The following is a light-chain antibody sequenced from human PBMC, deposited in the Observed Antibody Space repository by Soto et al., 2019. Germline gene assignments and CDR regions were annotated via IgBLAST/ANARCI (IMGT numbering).Light chain of an antibody. CDR3: QQYGSSFLT. CDR1: QSVSSSY. V-gene: IGKV3-20*01. J-gene: IGKJ4*01. Sequence: SQSVSSSYLAWYQQKPGQAPRLLIYGASSRATGIPDRFSGSGSGTDFTLTISRLEPEDFAVYYCQQYGSSFLTFGGGTKVDIK. CDR2: GAS.